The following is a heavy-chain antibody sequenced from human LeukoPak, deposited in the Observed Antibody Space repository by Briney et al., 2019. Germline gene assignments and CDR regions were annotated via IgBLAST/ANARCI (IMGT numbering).Heavy chain of an antibody. Sequence: ASVKVSCKASGYTFTSYAMNWVRQAPGQGLEWMGWINTNTGNPTYAQGFTGRFVFSLDTSVSTAYLQISSLKAEDTAVYYCARVSAWDYYYGMDVWGQGTTVTVSS. CDR1: GYTFTSYA. V-gene: IGHV7-4-1*02. CDR2: INTNTGNP. J-gene: IGHJ6*02. D-gene: IGHD1-26*01. CDR3: ARVSAWDYYYGMDV.